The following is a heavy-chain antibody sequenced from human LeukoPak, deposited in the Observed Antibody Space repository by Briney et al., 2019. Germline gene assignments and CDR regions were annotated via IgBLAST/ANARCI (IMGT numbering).Heavy chain of an antibody. CDR3: ARDRVTYVDY. CDR2: IYYSGST. Sequence: SETLSLTCTVSGGCISSGDYYWSWIRQPPGKGLEWIGYIYYSGSTYYNPSLKSRVTISVDTSKDQFSLKLSSVTAADTAVYYCARDRVTYVDYWGQGTLVTVSS. CDR1: GGCISSGDYY. D-gene: IGHD2-21*02. V-gene: IGHV4-30-4*01. J-gene: IGHJ4*02.